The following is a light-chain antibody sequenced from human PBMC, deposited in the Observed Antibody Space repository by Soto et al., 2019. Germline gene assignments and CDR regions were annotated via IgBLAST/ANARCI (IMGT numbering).Light chain of an antibody. CDR1: QSVSSY. V-gene: IGKV3-11*01. J-gene: IGKJ1*01. CDR3: QQYNGYSWT. CDR2: DAS. Sequence: VMTQSPATLSLSPGEGVTLSWRASQSVSSYLAWYQQKHGQAPMLLIYDASNRATGIPARFSGSVSGTEGSITITSLKPDDSAMYYCQQYNGYSWTFGRGTKVDIK.